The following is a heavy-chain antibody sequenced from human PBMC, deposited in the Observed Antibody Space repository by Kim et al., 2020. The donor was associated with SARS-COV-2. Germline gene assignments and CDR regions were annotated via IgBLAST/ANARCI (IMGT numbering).Heavy chain of an antibody. CDR3: ARGQPRITMIVVVITGAFDI. Sequence: RVTISVDTSKNQFSLKLSSVTAADTAVYYCARGQPRITMIVVVITGAFDIWGQGTMVTVSS. D-gene: IGHD3-22*01. J-gene: IGHJ3*02. V-gene: IGHV4-34*01.